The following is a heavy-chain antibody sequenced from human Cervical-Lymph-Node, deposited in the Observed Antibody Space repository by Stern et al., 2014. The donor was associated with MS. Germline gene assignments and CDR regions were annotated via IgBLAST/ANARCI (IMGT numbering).Heavy chain of an antibody. CDR2: IIPIFGGT. CDR3: ARVRCPNGVCYPRLDY. CDR1: GGTLNTSA. Sequence: VQLVESGAEVKKPGSSVTVSCKASGGTLNTSAINWVRQAPGQGLEWMGGIIPIFGGTNYAQKLPGRLTITADESTTTAYMELNSLMSEDTAMYYCARVRCPNGVCYPRLDYWGQGILVTVSS. V-gene: IGHV1-69*01. D-gene: IGHD2-8*01. J-gene: IGHJ4*02.